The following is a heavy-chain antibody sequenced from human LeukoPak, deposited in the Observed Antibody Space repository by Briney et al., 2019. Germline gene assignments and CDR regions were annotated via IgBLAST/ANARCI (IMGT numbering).Heavy chain of an antibody. V-gene: IGHV3-30-3*01. D-gene: IGHD3-22*01. J-gene: IGHJ3*02. Sequence: PGRSLRLSCAASGFTFSSYALYWVRQAPGKGLDWVAVISFDGSNKYYADSVKGRFTISRDNSKKTLHLQMNSLRAEETAVYYCAREPYDRSGYYFGAFDIWGQGTMVTVSS. CDR3: AREPYDRSGYYFGAFDI. CDR1: GFTFSSYA. CDR2: ISFDGSNK.